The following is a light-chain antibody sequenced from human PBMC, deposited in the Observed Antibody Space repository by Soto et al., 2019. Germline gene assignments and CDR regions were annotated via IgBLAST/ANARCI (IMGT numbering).Light chain of an antibody. J-gene: IGKJ1*01. CDR1: QSVSGF. CDR2: GAS. V-gene: IGKV3-11*01. Sequence: EVVLTQSPATLSLSPGESATLSCSADQSVSGFLGWYQQKPGQAPRLLIYGASSRATAIPDRFSGSGSGTDFTLTISRLEPEDFAVYYCHQRQSWPRTFGQGTKVDIK. CDR3: HQRQSWPRT.